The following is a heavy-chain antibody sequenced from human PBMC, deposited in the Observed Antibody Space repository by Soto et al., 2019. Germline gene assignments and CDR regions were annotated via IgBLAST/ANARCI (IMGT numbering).Heavy chain of an antibody. D-gene: IGHD3-16*01. CDR1: GFTFSSYA. CDR2: ISGSGGST. Sequence: EVQLLESGGGLVQPGGSLRLSCAASGFTFSSYAMSWVRQAPGKGLEWVSAISGSGGSTYYADSVKGRFTISRDNSKNTLYLQMNSLRAEDRAVYYCAVSYYDYIWGSWGQGTLVTVSS. V-gene: IGHV3-23*01. J-gene: IGHJ4*02. CDR3: AVSYYDYIWGS.